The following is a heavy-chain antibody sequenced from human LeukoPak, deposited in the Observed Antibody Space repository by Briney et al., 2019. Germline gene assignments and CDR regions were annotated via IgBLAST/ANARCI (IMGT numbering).Heavy chain of an antibody. CDR3: ARENYDYHDAFDI. D-gene: IGHD5-12*01. Sequence: GGSLRLSCAASGFTVSGIYMSWVRQAPGKGLEWVSIVYSVSGTYYADSVKGRFTISRDNSKNTLYLQMNSLRPEDAAVYYCARENYDYHDAFDIWGQGTMVTVSS. J-gene: IGHJ3*02. CDR2: VYSVSGT. V-gene: IGHV3-66*01. CDR1: GFTVSGIY.